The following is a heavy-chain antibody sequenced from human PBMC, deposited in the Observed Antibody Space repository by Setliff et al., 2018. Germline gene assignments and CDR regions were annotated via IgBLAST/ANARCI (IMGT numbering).Heavy chain of an antibody. Sequence: SETLSLTCTVSGGSLNTYYWSWIRQPAGKELEWIGRINTSGTTRYNPSLRSRATLSVDESMNRFSLNLNSVTAADTAVYYCAGDPGFHSGTWCLGDWGQGTQVTV. V-gene: IGHV4-4*07. J-gene: IGHJ4*02. D-gene: IGHD2-8*01. CDR1: GGSLNTYY. CDR2: INTSGTT. CDR3: AGDPGFHSGTWCLGD.